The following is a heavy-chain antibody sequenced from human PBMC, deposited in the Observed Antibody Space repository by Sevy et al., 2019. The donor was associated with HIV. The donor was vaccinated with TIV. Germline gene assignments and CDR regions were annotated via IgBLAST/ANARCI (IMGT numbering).Heavy chain of an antibody. V-gene: IGHV4-31*03. D-gene: IGHD2-2*01. CDR3: ARDHGPAAIGKI. CDR1: GGSISSGGYY. CDR2: IYYSGST. Sequence: SETLSLTCTVSGGSISSGGYYWSWIRQHPGKGLEWIGYIYYSGSTYYNPSLKSRVTISVDTSKNQFSLKLSSVTATDTAVYYCARDHGPAAIGKIWGQRTMVTVSS. J-gene: IGHJ3*02.